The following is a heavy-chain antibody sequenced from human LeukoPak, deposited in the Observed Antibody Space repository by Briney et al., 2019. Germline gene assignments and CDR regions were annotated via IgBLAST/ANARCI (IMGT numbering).Heavy chain of an antibody. CDR3: TTDLFYGDYSGY. V-gene: IGHV3-15*01. J-gene: IGHJ4*02. CDR1: GFTFSSYG. Sequence: GGSLRLSCAASGFTFSSYGMSWVRQAPGKGLEWVGRIKSKTDGGTTDYAAPVKGRFTISRDDSKNTLYLQMNSLKTEDTAVYYCTTDLFYGDYSGYWGQGTLVTVSS. CDR2: IKSKTDGGTT. D-gene: IGHD4-17*01.